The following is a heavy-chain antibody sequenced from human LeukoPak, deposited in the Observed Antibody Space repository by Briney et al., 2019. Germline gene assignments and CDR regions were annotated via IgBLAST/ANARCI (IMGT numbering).Heavy chain of an antibody. J-gene: IGHJ4*02. CDR3: ARSRTWFGDAGEFDY. CDR1: GFTFSSYS. D-gene: IGHD3-10*01. CDR2: ISSSSSYI. Sequence: GGFLRLSCAASGFTFSSYSMNWVRQAPGKGLEWVSSISSSSSYIYYADSVKGRFTISRDNAKNSLYLQMNSLRAEDTAVYYCARSRTWFGDAGEFDYWGQGTLVTVSS. V-gene: IGHV3-21*01.